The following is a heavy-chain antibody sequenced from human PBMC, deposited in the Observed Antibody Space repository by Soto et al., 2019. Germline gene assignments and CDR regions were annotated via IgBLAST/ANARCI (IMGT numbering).Heavy chain of an antibody. J-gene: IGHJ4*02. CDR3: ATLPL. CDR2: IYYSGST. Sequence: PSETLSLTCTVSGGSISSYYWSWIRQPPGKGLEWIGYIYYSGSTNYNPSLKSRVTISVDTSKNQFSLKLSSVTAADTAVYYCATLPLWGQGTLVTVSS. V-gene: IGHV4-59*01. CDR1: GGSISSYY.